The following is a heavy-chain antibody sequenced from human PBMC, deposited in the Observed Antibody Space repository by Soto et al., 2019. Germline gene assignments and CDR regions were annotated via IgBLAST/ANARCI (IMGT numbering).Heavy chain of an antibody. J-gene: IGHJ4*02. V-gene: IGHV4-59*01. CDR1: GGSISSYY. CDR2: IYYSGST. D-gene: IGHD2-15*01. Sequence: SETLSLTCTVSGGSISSYYWSWIRQPPGKGLEWIGYIYYSGSTNYNPSLKSRVTISVDTSKNQFSLKLSSVTAADTAVYYCATLGYCSGGSCYSGGWPPDYWGQGTLVTVS. CDR3: ATLGYCSGGSCYSGGWPPDY.